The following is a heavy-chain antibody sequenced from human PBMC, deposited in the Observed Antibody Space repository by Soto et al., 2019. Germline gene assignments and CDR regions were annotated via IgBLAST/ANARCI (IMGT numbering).Heavy chain of an antibody. J-gene: IGHJ4*02. Sequence: ASVKVSCKASGYTFTSYAMHWVRQAPGQRLEWMGWINAGNGNTKYSQKFQGRVTITRDTSASTAYMELSSLGSEDTAVYYCARSIVVVTALDYWGQGTLVTVS. CDR3: ARSIVVVTALDY. CDR1: GYTFTSYA. CDR2: INAGNGNT. V-gene: IGHV1-3*01. D-gene: IGHD2-21*02.